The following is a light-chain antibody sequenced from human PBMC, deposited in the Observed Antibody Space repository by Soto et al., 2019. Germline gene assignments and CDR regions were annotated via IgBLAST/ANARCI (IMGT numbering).Light chain of an antibody. Sequence: QSALTQPASVSGSPGQSITISCTGTSSDVGGYNYVSWYQQNPGKAPKLIIYEVSKRPSGVSNRFSGSKSGNTASLTISGLQAEDEADYYCNSYTSKSTGVFGTGTKVTVL. CDR1: SSDVGGYNY. CDR2: EVS. V-gene: IGLV2-14*01. CDR3: NSYTSKSTGV. J-gene: IGLJ1*01.